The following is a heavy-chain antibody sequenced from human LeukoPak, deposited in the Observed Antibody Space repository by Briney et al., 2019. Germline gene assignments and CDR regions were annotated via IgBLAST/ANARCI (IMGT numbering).Heavy chain of an antibody. CDR2: ISGSAKTI. J-gene: IGHJ4*02. CDR3: ARDPYGDLEFDYFDY. CDR1: GFTFSNYE. D-gene: IGHD4-17*01. Sequence: PGGSLRLSCAASGFTFSNYEMNWVRQAPGKGLEWLSYISGSAKTIFYADSVKGRFTISRDNAKNSLYLQMNSLRAEDTAVYYCARDPYGDLEFDYFDYWGQGSLVTVSS. V-gene: IGHV3-48*03.